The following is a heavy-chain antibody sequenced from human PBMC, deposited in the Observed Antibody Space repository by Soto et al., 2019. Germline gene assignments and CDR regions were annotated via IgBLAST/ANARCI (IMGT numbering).Heavy chain of an antibody. CDR2: ISQTGIT. D-gene: IGHD1-26*01. Sequence: SEHLSITCAVSCASFSGYSWSWIRQPPGKGLEWIGEISQTGITNYNPSLKSRVTISGDTSRKQLSLELNSVTAADSAMYDCARGMAAEWEPRSYWG. V-gene: IGHV4-34*01. CDR3: ARGMAAEWEPRSY. CDR1: CASFSGYS. J-gene: IGHJ4*01.